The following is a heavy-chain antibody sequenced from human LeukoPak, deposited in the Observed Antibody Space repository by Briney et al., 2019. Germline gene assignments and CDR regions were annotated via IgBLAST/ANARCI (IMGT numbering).Heavy chain of an antibody. Sequence: GASVKVSCKASGYTFTSYGISWVRQAPGQGPEWMGWISAYNGNTNYAQKLQGRVTMTTDTSTSTAYMELRSLRSDDTAVYYCARPRGYCGGDCYSDYWGQGTPGTVSS. V-gene: IGHV1-18*01. CDR3: ARPRGYCGGDCYSDY. J-gene: IGHJ4*02. CDR1: GYTFTSYG. CDR2: ISAYNGNT. D-gene: IGHD2-21*01.